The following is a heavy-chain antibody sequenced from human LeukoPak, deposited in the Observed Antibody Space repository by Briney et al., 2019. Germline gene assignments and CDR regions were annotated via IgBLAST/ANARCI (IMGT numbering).Heavy chain of an antibody. D-gene: IGHD3-22*01. Sequence: GGSLRLSCAASGFTFDDYAMHWVRQAPGKGLEWVSLISWDGGSTYYADSVKGRFTISRDNSKNSLYLQMNSLRAEDTAVYYCAKDGAPPGYYYDSSGYYDYWGQGTLVTVSS. CDR3: AKDGAPPGYYYDSSGYYDY. J-gene: IGHJ4*02. V-gene: IGHV3-43D*03. CDR2: ISWDGGST. CDR1: GFTFDDYA.